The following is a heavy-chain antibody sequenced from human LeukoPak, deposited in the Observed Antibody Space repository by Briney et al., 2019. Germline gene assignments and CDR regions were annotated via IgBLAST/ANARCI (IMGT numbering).Heavy chain of an antibody. J-gene: IGHJ6*02. CDR3: ARLRLYYYGMDV. CDR2: ISSSSIYI. CDR1: GFTFSAYS. Sequence: GGSLRLSCAASGFTFSAYSMNWVRQAPGKGLEWVSSISSSSIYIYYADSVKGRFTISRDKAKNSLYLQMNSLRAEDTAVYYCARLRLYYYGMDVWGQGTTVTVSS. D-gene: IGHD4-17*01. V-gene: IGHV3-21*01.